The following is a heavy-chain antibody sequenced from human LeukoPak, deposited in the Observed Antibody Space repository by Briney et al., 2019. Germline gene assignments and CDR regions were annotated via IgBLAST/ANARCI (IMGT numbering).Heavy chain of an antibody. CDR2: IYYSGTT. J-gene: IGHJ3*02. V-gene: IGHV4-39*07. CDR1: GGFISRNSFY. Sequence: SETLSLTCTVSGGFISRNSFYWGWIRQPPGKGLEWIGSIYYSGTTYYNPSLKSRVTISVDTSKNQFSLKLSSVTAADTAVYYCARESSSGCYYEHAFDIWGQGTMVTVSS. D-gene: IGHD3-22*01. CDR3: ARESSSGCYYEHAFDI.